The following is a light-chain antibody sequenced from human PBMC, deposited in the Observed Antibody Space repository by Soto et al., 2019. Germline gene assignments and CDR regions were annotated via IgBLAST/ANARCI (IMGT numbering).Light chain of an antibody. CDR2: GAS. CDR3: QQRGRSPPYT. CDR1: QSISGTY. Sequence: EIVLTQSPGTLSLSPGERATLSCRASQSISGTYLAWYQQKPGQAPRLLMYGASTRAIGIPDRFSGSGSGTDFTLTISRLEPEDFAVYYCQQRGRSPPYTFGQGTMLEIK. V-gene: IGKV3-20*01. J-gene: IGKJ2*01.